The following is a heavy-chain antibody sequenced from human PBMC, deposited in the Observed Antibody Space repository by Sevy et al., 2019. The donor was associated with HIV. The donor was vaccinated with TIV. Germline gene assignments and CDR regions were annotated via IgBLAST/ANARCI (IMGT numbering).Heavy chain of an antibody. CDR1: GFTFSSYA. D-gene: IGHD3-22*01. Sequence: GWSLRLSCAASGFTFSSYAMSWDRQAPGKGLEWVSAISGSGGSTYYAYSVKGRFTISRDNSKNTLYLQMNSLRAEDTAVYYCAKVDSSGYYSVSGFDYWGQGTLVTVSS. J-gene: IGHJ4*02. CDR3: AKVDSSGYYSVSGFDY. CDR2: ISGSGGST. V-gene: IGHV3-23*01.